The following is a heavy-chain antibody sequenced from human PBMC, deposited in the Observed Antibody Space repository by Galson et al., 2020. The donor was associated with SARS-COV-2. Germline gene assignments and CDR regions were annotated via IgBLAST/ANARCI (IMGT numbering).Heavy chain of an antibody. CDR2: IRWDGGIT. CDR3: IKEGDDSGTYPGAFDI. J-gene: IGHJ3*02. D-gene: IGHD1-26*01. CDR1: GFTFDDYT. V-gene: IGHV3-43*01. Sequence: GESLKISCAASGFTFDDYTMHWVRQAPGKGLEWVSLIRWDGGITFYADSVNGRFTVSRDNIKNSLYLQMNSLRSEDTALYYCIKEGDDSGTYPGAFDIWGQGTMVTVSS.